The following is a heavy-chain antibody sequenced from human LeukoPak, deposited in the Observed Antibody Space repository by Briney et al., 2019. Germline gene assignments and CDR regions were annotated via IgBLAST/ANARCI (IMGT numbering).Heavy chain of an antibody. CDR3: ATRQEGGYCSGGSCYEPVFDY. CDR2: MNPNSGNT. CDR1: GYTFTSYD. D-gene: IGHD2-15*01. J-gene: IGHJ4*02. Sequence: ASVKVSCKASGYTFTSYDINWVRQATGQGLEWMGLMNPNSGNTGYAQKFQGRVTMTRNTSISTAYMELSSLRSEDTAVYYCATRQEGGYCSGGSCYEPVFDYWGQGTLVTVSS. V-gene: IGHV1-8*01.